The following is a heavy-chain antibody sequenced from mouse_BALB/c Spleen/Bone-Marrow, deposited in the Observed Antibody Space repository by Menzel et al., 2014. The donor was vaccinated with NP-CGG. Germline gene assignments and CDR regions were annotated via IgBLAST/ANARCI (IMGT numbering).Heavy chain of an antibody. CDR2: INPYNDGT. V-gene: IGHV1-14*01. D-gene: IGHD1-1*01. CDR3: ARGVYYYGSSPYYFDY. CDR1: GYTFTSYV. Sequence: VQLQQSGPELVKPGASVKMSCKASGYTFTSYVMHWVKQKPGQGLEWIGYINPYNDGTKYNEKFKGKATLTSDKSSSTAYMELSSLTSEDSAVYYRARGVYYYGSSPYYFDYWGQGTTLTVSS. J-gene: IGHJ2*01.